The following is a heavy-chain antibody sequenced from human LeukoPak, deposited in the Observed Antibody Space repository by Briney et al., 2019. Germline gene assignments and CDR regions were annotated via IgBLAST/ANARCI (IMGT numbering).Heavy chain of an antibody. Sequence: GGSLRLSCAASGFTFSTYAMTWVRLAPGKGLEWVSYISSSSSTIYYADSVKGRFTISRDNSKNTLYLQMNSLRAEDTAVYYCAKDLYRIQLWLGCSDYWGQGTLVTVSS. CDR2: ISSSSSTI. CDR1: GFTFSTYA. V-gene: IGHV3-48*01. D-gene: IGHD5-18*01. J-gene: IGHJ4*02. CDR3: AKDLYRIQLWLGCSDY.